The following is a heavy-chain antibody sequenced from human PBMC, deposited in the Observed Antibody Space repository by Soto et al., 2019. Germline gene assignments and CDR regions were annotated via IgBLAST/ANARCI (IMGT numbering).Heavy chain of an antibody. CDR1: GYTFSSYY. CDR2: ISASNGNT. D-gene: IGHD6-19*01. J-gene: IGHJ5*02. Sequence: GASVKVSCKASGYTFSSYYISWVRQAPGQGLEWMGWISASNGNTNYAQKLQGRVTMTTDTSTNTAYMELRSLRSDDTAVYYCARVSSGWYYWFDPWGQGTLVTVSS. V-gene: IGHV1-18*01. CDR3: ARVSSGWYYWFDP.